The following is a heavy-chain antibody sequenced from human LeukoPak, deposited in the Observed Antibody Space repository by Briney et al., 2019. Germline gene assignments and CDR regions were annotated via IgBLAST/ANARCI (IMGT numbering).Heavy chain of an antibody. V-gene: IGHV3-23*01. D-gene: IGHD2-2*01. CDR2: ISGGGGRT. CDR3: AREDCSSTSCYDPSVSDY. J-gene: IGHJ4*02. CDR1: GFTFSTYA. Sequence: PGGSLRLSCAVSGFTFSTYAMSWVRQSPGKGLEWVSGISGGGGRTYYADSVKGRFTISRDNAKNSLYLQMNSLRAEDTAVYYCAREDCSSTSCYDPSVSDYWGQGTLVTVSS.